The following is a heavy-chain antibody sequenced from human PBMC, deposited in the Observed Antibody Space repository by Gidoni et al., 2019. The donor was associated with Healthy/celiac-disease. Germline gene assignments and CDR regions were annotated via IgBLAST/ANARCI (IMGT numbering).Heavy chain of an antibody. CDR3: ARGIVGGYDWVLENWFDP. D-gene: IGHD5-12*01. CDR2: IYYSGST. J-gene: IGHJ5*02. CDR1: GGSISSGGYY. V-gene: IGHV4-31*03. Sequence: QVQLQESGPGLVKPSQTLSLTCTVSGGSISSGGYYWSWIRQPPGKGLEWIGYIYYSGSTYYNPSLKSRVTISVDTSKNQFSLKLSSVTAADTAVYYCARGIVGGYDWVLENWFDPWGQGTLVTVSS.